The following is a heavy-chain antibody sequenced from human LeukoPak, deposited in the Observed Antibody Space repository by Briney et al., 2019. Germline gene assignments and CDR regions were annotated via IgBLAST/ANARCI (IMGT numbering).Heavy chain of an antibody. J-gene: IGHJ4*02. D-gene: IGHD3-10*01. Sequence: GGSLRLSCAASGFIFSRYGMHWVRQAPGKGLEWVAVISYDGSIKDYTDSVKGRFTISRDNSKNTLYLQINSLRAEDTAVYFCAKAGRGGCLLMVDSWGQGTQVTVSS. V-gene: IGHV3-30*18. CDR3: AKAGRGGCLLMVDS. CDR1: GFIFSRYG. CDR2: ISYDGSIK.